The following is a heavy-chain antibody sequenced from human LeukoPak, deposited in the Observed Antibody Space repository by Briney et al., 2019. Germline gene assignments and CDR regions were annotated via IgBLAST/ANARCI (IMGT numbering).Heavy chain of an antibody. D-gene: IGHD6-13*01. Sequence: ASVKVSCKASGYTFTSYDINWVRQATGQGLEWMGWMNPNSGNTGYAQKFQGRVTMTRNTSISTAYMELSSLRSEDTAVYYCASTLGREQLVPRGYYYYGMDVWGQGTTVTVSS. CDR2: MNPNSGNT. CDR3: ASTLGREQLVPRGYYYYGMDV. CDR1: GYTFTSYD. V-gene: IGHV1-8*01. J-gene: IGHJ6*02.